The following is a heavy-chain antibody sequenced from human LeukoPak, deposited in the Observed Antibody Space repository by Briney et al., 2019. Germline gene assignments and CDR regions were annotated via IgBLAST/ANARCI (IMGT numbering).Heavy chain of an antibody. Sequence: GGSLRLSCAASGFTFNSYSMNWVRQAPGKGLEWVSFISRVISTVYYADSVKGRFTISRDNAKNSMYLQMNSLRVEDTAVYYCARGSSWLDYWGQGILVTVSS. CDR3: ARGSSWLDY. V-gene: IGHV3-48*01. D-gene: IGHD6-13*01. CDR1: GFTFNSYS. CDR2: ISRVISTV. J-gene: IGHJ4*02.